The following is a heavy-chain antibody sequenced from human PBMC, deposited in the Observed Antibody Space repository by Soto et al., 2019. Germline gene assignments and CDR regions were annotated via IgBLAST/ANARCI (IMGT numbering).Heavy chain of an antibody. V-gene: IGHV1-58*02. CDR3: VADKDCWSGYYTRPFVY. D-gene: IGHD3-3*01. Sequence: SVKVSCKASGFTFTNSAMQWVRQARGQRLEWIGWIVVGSGNTNYAQTFQERVTITRDMSTSTAYMELSSLRSEDTAVYYCVADKDCWSGYYTRPFVYWGQG. J-gene: IGHJ4*02. CDR1: GFTFTNSA. CDR2: IVVGSGNT.